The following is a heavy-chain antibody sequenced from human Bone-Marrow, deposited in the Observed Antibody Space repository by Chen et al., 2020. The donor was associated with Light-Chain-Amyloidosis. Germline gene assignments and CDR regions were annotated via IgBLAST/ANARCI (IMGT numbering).Heavy chain of an antibody. J-gene: IGHJ5*02. V-gene: IGHV3-30*18. CDR1: GFPFKNFG. CDR3: VKVLQTNNWNWVGT. CDR2: ISYDSVNK. Sequence: QVQLVESGGGVVQPGKYLRLSCAASGFPFKNFGMHWVRQAPGKGLEWVAVISYDSVNKYYADSGRGLFTLSRDNSKKMLFLQINNRRPEDTAVYYCVKVLQTNNWNWVGTWGRGTLVTVSS. D-gene: IGHD1-1*01.